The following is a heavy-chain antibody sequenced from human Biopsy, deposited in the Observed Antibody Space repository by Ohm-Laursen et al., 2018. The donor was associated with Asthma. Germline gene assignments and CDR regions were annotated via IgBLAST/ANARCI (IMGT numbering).Heavy chain of an antibody. CDR3: AREAYDILTGYYGGGGMDV. Sequence: SSVKVSCKASGGTLNNYAINWARQAPGQGLEWMGWISAYNGNTNYAQKLQGRVTMTTDTSTSTAYMELRSLRSDDTAVYYCAREAYDILTGYYGGGGMDVWGQGTTVTVSS. CDR1: GGTLNNYA. D-gene: IGHD3-9*01. V-gene: IGHV1-18*01. J-gene: IGHJ6*02. CDR2: ISAYNGNT.